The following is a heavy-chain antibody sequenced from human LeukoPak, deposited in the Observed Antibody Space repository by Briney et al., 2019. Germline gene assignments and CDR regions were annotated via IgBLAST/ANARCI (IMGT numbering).Heavy chain of an antibody. J-gene: IGHJ4*02. CDR2: INGSGGST. V-gene: IGHV3-23*01. Sequence: PGASLRLSCAASGFTFSSSAMSWVRQAPGKGLEWVSAINGSGGSTYYADSVKGRFTISRDNSKNTLYLQMNSLRAEDTAVYYCAKGSYSSGSSLFDYWGQGTLVTVSS. D-gene: IGHD3-10*01. CDR1: GFTFSSSA. CDR3: AKGSYSSGSSLFDY.